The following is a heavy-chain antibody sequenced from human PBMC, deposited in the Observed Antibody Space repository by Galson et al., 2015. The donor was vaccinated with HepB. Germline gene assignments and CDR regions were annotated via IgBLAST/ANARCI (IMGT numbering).Heavy chain of an antibody. Sequence: SVKVSCKASGFPFTAYYIHWVRQAPGQGLEWMGRINPYNGVTNSSQKFQGRVTVTRDTSINTAYMELDRPTSDDTAIYYCARGDMRPSAYRFPRSLWVWGQGTLVTVSS. D-gene: IGHD5-12*01. V-gene: IGHV1-2*06. CDR1: GFPFTAYY. CDR3: ARGDMRPSAYRFPRSLWV. CDR2: INPYNGVT. J-gene: IGHJ4*02.